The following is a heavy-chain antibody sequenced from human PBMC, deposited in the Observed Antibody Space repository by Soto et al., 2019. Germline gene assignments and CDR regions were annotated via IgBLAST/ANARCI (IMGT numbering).Heavy chain of an antibody. CDR3: ARDRDATIFGVVIPYYYYYGMDV. CDR1: GFTFSSYS. D-gene: IGHD3-3*01. J-gene: IGHJ6*02. CDR2: ISSSSSDI. V-gene: IGHV3-21*01. Sequence: PGGSLRLSCAASGFTFSSYSMNWVRQAPGKXLEWVSSISSSSSDIYYADSVKGRFTISRDNAKNSLYLQMNSLRAEDTAVYYCARDRDATIFGVVIPYYYYYGMDVWGQGPTVTVSS.